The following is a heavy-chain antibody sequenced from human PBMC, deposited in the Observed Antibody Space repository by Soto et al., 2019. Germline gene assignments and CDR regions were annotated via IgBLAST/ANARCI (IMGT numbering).Heavy chain of an antibody. CDR1: GFTFSIHW. CDR2: INEDGNEK. J-gene: IGHJ4*02. CDR3: ANQLHIVVVTAIPVSDY. D-gene: IGHD2-21*02. V-gene: IGHV3-7*03. Sequence: PGGSLRLSCVTSGFTFSIHWMTWVRQAPGKGLEWVANINEDGNEKNYVDSVKGRFTISRDNSKNTLYLQMNSLRAEDTAVYYCANQLHIVVVTAIPVSDYWGQGTLVTVSS.